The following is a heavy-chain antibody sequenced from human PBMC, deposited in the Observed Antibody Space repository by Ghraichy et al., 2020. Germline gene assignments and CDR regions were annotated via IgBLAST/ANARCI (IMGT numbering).Heavy chain of an antibody. J-gene: IGHJ4*02. CDR3: ARREQWGGFDY. CDR2: IYYSGST. CDR1: GGSISSSSYY. D-gene: IGHD6-19*01. V-gene: IGHV4-39*01. Sequence: SETLSLTCTVSGGSISSSSYYWGWIRQPPGKGLEWIGSIYYSGSTYYNPSLKSRVTISVDTSKNQFSLKLSSVTAADTAVYYCARREQWGGFDYWGQGTLVTVSS.